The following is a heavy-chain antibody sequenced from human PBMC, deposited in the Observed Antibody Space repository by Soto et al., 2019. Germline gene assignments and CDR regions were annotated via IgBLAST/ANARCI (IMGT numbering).Heavy chain of an antibody. CDR1: GGSLSSYY. CDR3: GSVRPSGYVLS. Sequence: HSETLSLTCTVSGGSLSSYYWTWIRQSPGKGLEWIGYVYFSGNTNYNPSLKSRVTISIDTSKNQFSLRLASVTAADTAFYYCGSVRPSGYVLSWGQGTLVTVSS. D-gene: IGHD6-25*01. V-gene: IGHV4-59*01. J-gene: IGHJ5*02. CDR2: VYFSGNT.